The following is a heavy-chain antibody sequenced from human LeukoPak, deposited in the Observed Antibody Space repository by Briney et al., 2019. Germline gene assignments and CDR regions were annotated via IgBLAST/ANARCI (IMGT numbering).Heavy chain of an antibody. CDR2: ISGSTTK. J-gene: IGHJ5*02. V-gene: IGHV3-48*02. Sequence: GGSLRLSCAASGFTFSSYSMNWVRQAPGKGLEWISYISGSTTKFYVDSVKGRFTISRDNAKNSLYLQMNSLRDEDTAVYYCARGPRYGSGSYSLDPWGQGTLVTVSS. CDR1: GFTFSSYS. D-gene: IGHD3-10*01. CDR3: ARGPRYGSGSYSLDP.